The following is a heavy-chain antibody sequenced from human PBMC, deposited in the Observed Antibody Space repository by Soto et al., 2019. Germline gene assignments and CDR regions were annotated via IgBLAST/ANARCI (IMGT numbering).Heavy chain of an antibody. CDR3: AHFDWFIDY. CDR2: ISGSGAST. CDR1: GFPFDSYG. J-gene: IGHJ4*02. Sequence: GSLRLSCVASGFPFDSYGIHWVRQAPGKGLEWVSAISGSGASTYYADSVKGRFTISRDNSKNTLYLQMNSLRAEDTAVYYCAHFDWFIDYWGQGTLVTVSS. V-gene: IGHV3-23*01. D-gene: IGHD3-9*01.